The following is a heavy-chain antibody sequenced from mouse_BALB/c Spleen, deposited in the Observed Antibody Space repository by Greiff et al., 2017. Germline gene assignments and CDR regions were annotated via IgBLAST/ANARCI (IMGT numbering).Heavy chain of an antibody. V-gene: IGHV14-3*02. CDR1: GFNIKDTY. D-gene: IGHD6-1*01. CDR3: ALLQPYAMDY. CDR2: IDPANGNT. J-gene: IGHJ4*01. Sequence: EVQLQQSGAELVKPGASVTLSCTASGFNIKDTYMHWVKQRPEQGLEWIGRIDPANGNTKYDPKFQGKATITADTSSNTAYLQLSSLTSEDTAVYYCALLQPYAMDYWGQGASVTVSS.